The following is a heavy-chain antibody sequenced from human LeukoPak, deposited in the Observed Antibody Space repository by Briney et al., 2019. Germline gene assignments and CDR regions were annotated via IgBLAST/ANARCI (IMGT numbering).Heavy chain of an antibody. CDR2: IYHSGST. CDR3: ARHPGSAYPDW. D-gene: IGHD5-12*01. CDR1: GGSVSDCKW. J-gene: IGHJ4*02. Sequence: SETLSLTCAVSGGSVSDCKWWSWVRQPPGKGLEWIGEIYHSGSTNYNPSLKSRVTISVDKSKNQFSLKVTSVTAADTAVYYCARHPGSAYPDWWGQETLVTVSS. V-gene: IGHV4-4*02.